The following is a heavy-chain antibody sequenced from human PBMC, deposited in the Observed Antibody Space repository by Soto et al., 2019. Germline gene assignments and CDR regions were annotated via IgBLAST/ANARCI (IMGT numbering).Heavy chain of an antibody. CDR3: AKGVTMVRGVILDWFDP. V-gene: IGHV3-30*18. J-gene: IGHJ5*02. Sequence: QVQLVESGGGVVQPGRSLRLSCAASGFTFSSYGMHWVRQAPGKGLEWVAVISYDGSNKYYADSVKGRFTISRDNSKNTRYLQMNRLRAEDTAVYHCAKGVTMVRGVILDWFDPWGQGTLVTVSS. D-gene: IGHD3-10*01. CDR2: ISYDGSNK. CDR1: GFTFSSYG.